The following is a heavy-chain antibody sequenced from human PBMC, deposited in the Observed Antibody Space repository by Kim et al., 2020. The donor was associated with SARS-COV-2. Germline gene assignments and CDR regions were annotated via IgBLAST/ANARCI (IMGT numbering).Heavy chain of an antibody. D-gene: IGHD3-10*01. Sequence: QKLQGRVTMTTDTSTSTAYMELRSLRSDDTAVYYCARDSILWFGERDFDYWGQGTLVTVSS. J-gene: IGHJ4*02. V-gene: IGHV1-18*01. CDR3: ARDSILWFGERDFDY.